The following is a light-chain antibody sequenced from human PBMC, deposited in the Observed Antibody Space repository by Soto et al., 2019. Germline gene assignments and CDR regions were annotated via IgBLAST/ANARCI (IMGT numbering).Light chain of an antibody. CDR2: DTS. V-gene: IGKV3-15*01. CDR1: QGIGDT. Sequence: EIVLTQSPGTLSLSPGERASLSCRASQGIGDTLAWYQHKPGQTPRLLIYDTSTRATGVPTRFSGSGSGTQFTLTISSLQSEDSALYYCQHYNNWPWTFGQGTKVDIK. J-gene: IGKJ1*01. CDR3: QHYNNWPWT.